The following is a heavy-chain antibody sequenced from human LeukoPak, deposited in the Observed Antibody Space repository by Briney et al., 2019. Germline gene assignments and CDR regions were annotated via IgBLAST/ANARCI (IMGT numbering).Heavy chain of an antibody. CDR2: IYTSGST. CDR3: AQNDFWSGYSAR. Sequence: SETLSLTCTVSGGSISSYYWSWIRQPAGKGLEWIGRIYTSGSTNYNPSLKSRVTMSVDTSKNQFSLKLSSVTAADTAVYYCAQNDFWSGYSARWGQGTLVTVSS. J-gene: IGHJ4*01. V-gene: IGHV4-4*07. D-gene: IGHD3-3*01. CDR1: GGSISSYY.